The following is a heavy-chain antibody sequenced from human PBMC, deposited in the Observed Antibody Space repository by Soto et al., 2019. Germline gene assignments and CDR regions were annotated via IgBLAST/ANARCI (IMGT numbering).Heavy chain of an antibody. CDR1: GFTFSSYA. J-gene: IGHJ5*02. CDR2: ISGNGATT. V-gene: IGHV3-23*01. D-gene: IGHD6-19*01. Sequence: GGSLRLSCAASGFTFSSYAMHWVRQAPGKGLEWVSGISGNGATTYYADSVKGRLIISRDNSKNTLYLQMNSLRAEDTAVYYCAKDAIAVPGTKISWFDPWGQGTLVTVSS. CDR3: AKDAIAVPGTKISWFDP.